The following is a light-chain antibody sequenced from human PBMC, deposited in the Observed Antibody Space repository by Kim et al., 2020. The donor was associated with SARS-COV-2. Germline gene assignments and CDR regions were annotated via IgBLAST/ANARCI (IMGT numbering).Light chain of an antibody. Sequence: SASVGDTVTITCRASQKIDTYLNWYQQKPGKVPKLLIYAASRLQSGVPSVLSGSGAGAEFTLTISSRQPEDFATYYCQQTFGTPWTFGEGTKLEI. CDR1: QKIDTY. CDR3: QQTFGTPWT. CDR2: AAS. J-gene: IGKJ1*01. V-gene: IGKV1-39*01.